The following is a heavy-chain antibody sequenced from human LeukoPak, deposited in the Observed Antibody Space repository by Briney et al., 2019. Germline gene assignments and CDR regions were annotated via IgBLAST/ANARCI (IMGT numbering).Heavy chain of an antibody. V-gene: IGHV1-58*02. J-gene: IGHJ4*02. D-gene: IGHD3-22*01. CDR2: IVVGSGNT. Sequence: SVKVSCKACGFTFTSSAMQWVRQARGQRLEWIGWIVVGSGNTNYAQKFQERVTITRDMSTSTAYMELSSLRSEDTAVYYCAADPGYDSSGYQFDYWGQGTLVTVSS. CDR1: GFTFTSSA. CDR3: AADPGYDSSGYQFDY.